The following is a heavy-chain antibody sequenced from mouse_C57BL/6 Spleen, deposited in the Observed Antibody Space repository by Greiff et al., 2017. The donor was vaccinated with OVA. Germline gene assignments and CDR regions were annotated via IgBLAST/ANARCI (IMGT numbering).Heavy chain of an antibody. J-gene: IGHJ4*01. CDR3: TRDTTGYAMDY. Sequence: EVKLVESGAGLVKPGGSLKLSCAASGFTFSSYAMSWVRQTPEKRLEWVAYISSGGDYIYYADTVKGRFTISRDNARNTLYLQMSSLKSEDTAMYYCTRDTTGYAMDYWGQGTSVTVSS. CDR2: ISSGGDYI. D-gene: IGHD1-1*01. CDR1: GFTFSSYA. V-gene: IGHV5-9-1*02.